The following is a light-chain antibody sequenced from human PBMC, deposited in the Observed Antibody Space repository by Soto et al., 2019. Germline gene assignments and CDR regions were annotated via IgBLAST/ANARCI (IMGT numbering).Light chain of an antibody. V-gene: IGKV3-11*01. CDR1: QSVSRY. CDR2: DAF. CDR3: QQLHGYPIT. J-gene: IGKJ5*01. Sequence: EIVLTQSPATLSLSPGERATLSCRASQSVSRYLAWYQQKPGQAPRLLIYDAFNRATGIPARFSGSGSGTEFTLTISSLQPEDFATYYCQQLHGYPITFGQGTRLEIK.